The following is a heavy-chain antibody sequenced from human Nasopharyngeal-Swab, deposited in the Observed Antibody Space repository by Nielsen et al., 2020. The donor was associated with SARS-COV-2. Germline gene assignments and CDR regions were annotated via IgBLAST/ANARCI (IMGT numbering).Heavy chain of an antibody. V-gene: IGHV1-69*13. CDR2: IIPIFGTA. D-gene: IGHD3-22*01. Sequence: SVKVSCKASGYTFTSYAISWVRQAPGQGLEWMGGIIPIFGTANYAQKFQGRVTITADESRSTAYMELSSLRSEDTAVYYCARDGVPNYYDSSGYYNWFDPWGQGTLVTVSS. J-gene: IGHJ5*02. CDR3: ARDGVPNYYDSSGYYNWFDP. CDR1: GYTFTSYA.